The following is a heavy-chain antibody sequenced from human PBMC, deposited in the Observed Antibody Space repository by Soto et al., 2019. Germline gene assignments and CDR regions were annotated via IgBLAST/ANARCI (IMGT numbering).Heavy chain of an antibody. CDR1: GGSISSGGYY. Sequence: QVQLQESGPGLVKPSETLSLTCTVSGGSISSGGYYWTWIRQHPGKGLEWIGYIYYSGSTYYNPSLKSRVTISVDTSKNQFSLKLSSVTAADTAVYYCARALRGLFGVVNTPPDYWGQGTLVTVSS. CDR2: IYYSGST. CDR3: ARALRGLFGVVNTPPDY. J-gene: IGHJ4*02. D-gene: IGHD3-3*01. V-gene: IGHV4-31*03.